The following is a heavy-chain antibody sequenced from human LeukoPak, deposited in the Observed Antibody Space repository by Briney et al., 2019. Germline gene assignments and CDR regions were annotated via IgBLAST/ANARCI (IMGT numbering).Heavy chain of an antibody. J-gene: IGHJ4*02. CDR1: GYSFTNYW. CDR3: ARLVDGCYDY. CDR2: IYPGESDT. D-gene: IGHD2-15*01. V-gene: IGHV5-51*01. Sequence: GESLKISCKGSGYSFTNYWIGWVRQMPGKGLEWMGIIYPGESDTRYSPSLQGHVTISADKPISIAYLQWSSLKASDTAMYYCARLVDGCYDYWGQGTLVTVSS.